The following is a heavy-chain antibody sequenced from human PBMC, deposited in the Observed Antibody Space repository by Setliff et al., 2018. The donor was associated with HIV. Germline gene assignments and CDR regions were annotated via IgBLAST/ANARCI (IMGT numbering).Heavy chain of an antibody. CDR1: GGSISSNY. CDR2: IYSSGST. Sequence: SETLSLTCTVSGGSISSNYWSWIRQPPGQGLEWIGYIYSSGSTNYNPSLKSRVTISVDTSKNLFAQNLTSVTAADTAVYFCARTLEAATMVSLYYHYYYYMDVWGKGTTVTVSS. D-gene: IGHD3-10*01. J-gene: IGHJ6*03. CDR3: ARTLEAATMVSLYYHYYYYMDV. V-gene: IGHV4-59*01.